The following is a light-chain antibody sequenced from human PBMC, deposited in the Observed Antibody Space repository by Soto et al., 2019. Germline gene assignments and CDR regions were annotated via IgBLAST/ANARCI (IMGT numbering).Light chain of an antibody. V-gene: IGKV1-39*01. CDR1: RSISDN. Sequence: DIQMTQSPSSLSASVGDRVTITCRASRSISDNLNWYQQIPGKAPKLVIFAASSLQSGVPSRFSGSGSGTDFTLTISSLQPEDFGTYYCQQSYSSRYTFGQGTRLEIQ. J-gene: IGKJ2*01. CDR3: QQSYSSRYT. CDR2: AAS.